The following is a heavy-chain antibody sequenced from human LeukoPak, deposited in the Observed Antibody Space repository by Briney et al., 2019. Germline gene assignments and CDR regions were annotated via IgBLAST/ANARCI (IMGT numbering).Heavy chain of an antibody. CDR3: ARVESQIDYYDSSGYLSNWFDP. V-gene: IGHV4-34*01. D-gene: IGHD3-22*01. CDR1: GGSFSGYY. CDR2: INHSGST. Sequence: PSETLSLTCAVYGGSFSGYYWSWIRQPPGKGLEWIGEINHSGSTNYNPSLKSRVTISVDTSKNQFPLKLSSVTAADTAVYYCARVESQIDYYDSSGYLSNWFDPWGQGTLVTVSS. J-gene: IGHJ5*02.